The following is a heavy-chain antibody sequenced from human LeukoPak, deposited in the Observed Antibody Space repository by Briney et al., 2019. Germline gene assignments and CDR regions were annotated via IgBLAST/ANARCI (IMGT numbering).Heavy chain of an antibody. CDR1: GFTFSSYA. J-gene: IGHJ4*02. V-gene: IGHV3-30*18. Sequence: HPGGSLRLSCAASGFTFSSYAMHWVRQAPGKGLEWVALISYDGSNKYYADSVKGRFTISRDNSKNTLYLQMNSLRAEDTAVYYCAKQESGSYGGGNDYWGQGTLVTVSS. CDR3: AKQESGSYGGGNDY. CDR2: ISYDGSNK. D-gene: IGHD1-26*01.